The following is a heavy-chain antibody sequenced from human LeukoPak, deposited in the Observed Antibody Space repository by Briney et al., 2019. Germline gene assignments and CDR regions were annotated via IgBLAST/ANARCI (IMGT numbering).Heavy chain of an antibody. Sequence: SETLSLTCSVSGGSIGKYHWTWIRQPPGKRLEWIGYVYYTGNLNYNPSLDHRVSLSIDTSKNQFSLSLSSVTAADTAVYYCARLGRDDYNSGHLDYWGQGTLVTVSS. J-gene: IGHJ4*02. CDR2: VYYTGNL. CDR3: ARLGRDDYNSGHLDY. V-gene: IGHV4-59*01. D-gene: IGHD5-24*01. CDR1: GGSIGKYH.